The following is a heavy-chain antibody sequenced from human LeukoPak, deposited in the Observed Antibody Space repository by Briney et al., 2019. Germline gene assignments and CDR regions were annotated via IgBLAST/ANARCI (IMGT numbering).Heavy chain of an antibody. J-gene: IGHJ4*02. CDR1: GFTFSNAW. CDR2: IKSKTDGGTT. CDR3: AREYSSSRYYFDY. D-gene: IGHD6-6*01. Sequence: KTGGSLRLSCAASGFTFSNAWMNWVRQAPGKGLEWVGRIKSKTDGGTTEYADSVKGRFTISRDNSKNTLYLQMNSLRAEDTAVYYCAREYSSSRYYFDYWGQGTLVTVSS. V-gene: IGHV3-15*07.